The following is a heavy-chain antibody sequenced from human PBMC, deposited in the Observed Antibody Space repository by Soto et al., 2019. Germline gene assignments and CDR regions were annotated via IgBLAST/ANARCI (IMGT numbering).Heavy chain of an antibody. CDR3: ARDRLVVAYNLDY. Sequence: GGSLRLSCAASGFTFSSYIMNWVRQAPGKGLEWVSSISSSSSYIYYADSVKGRFTISRDNAKNSLYLQMNSLRAEDTAVYYCARDRLVVAYNLDYWGQGTLVTVSS. CDR2: ISSSSSYI. CDR1: GFTFSSYI. J-gene: IGHJ4*02. D-gene: IGHD2-15*01. V-gene: IGHV3-21*01.